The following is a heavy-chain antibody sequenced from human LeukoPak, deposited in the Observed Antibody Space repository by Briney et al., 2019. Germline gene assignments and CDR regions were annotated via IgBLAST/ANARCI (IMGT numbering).Heavy chain of an antibody. V-gene: IGHV3-48*04. CDR3: ARDLGTPQGY. Sequence: PGGSLRLSCAASGFTFSTHDVNWVRQAPGKGLEWVSFINSRSSTIYYADSVKGRFTISRDNAKNSLYLQMNSLRAEDTAVYYCARDLGTPQGYWGQGTLVTVSS. CDR2: INSRSSTI. D-gene: IGHD1-1*01. CDR1: GFTFSTHD. J-gene: IGHJ4*02.